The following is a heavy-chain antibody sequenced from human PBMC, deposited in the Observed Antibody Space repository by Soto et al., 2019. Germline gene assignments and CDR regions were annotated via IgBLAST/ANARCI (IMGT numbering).Heavy chain of an antibody. CDR2: ISKSGDST. V-gene: IGHV3-23*01. CDR3: AKGSFGFDY. D-gene: IGHD3-10*01. Sequence: LRLSCAASGVTFTSYAMTWVRQVPGEGLQWVSSISKSGDSTYYADSVKGRFTTSRDNSKNTLYLQMNSLRAEDTAIYYCAKGSFGFDYWGQGTLVTVSS. J-gene: IGHJ4*02. CDR1: GVTFTSYA.